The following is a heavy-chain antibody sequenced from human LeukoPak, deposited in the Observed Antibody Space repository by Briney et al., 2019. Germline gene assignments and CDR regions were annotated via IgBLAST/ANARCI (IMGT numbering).Heavy chain of an antibody. CDR1: GFTFRAYS. Sequence: GSLRLSCAAPGFTFRAYSMNWVRQAPGKGLEWVSYISSSSSTIYYADSVKGRFTISRDNAKNSLYLQMNSLRDEDTAVYYCARGDGWFGELLNFDNWGQGTLVTVSS. CDR2: ISSSSSTI. CDR3: ARGDGWFGELLNFDN. J-gene: IGHJ4*02. V-gene: IGHV3-48*02. D-gene: IGHD3-10*01.